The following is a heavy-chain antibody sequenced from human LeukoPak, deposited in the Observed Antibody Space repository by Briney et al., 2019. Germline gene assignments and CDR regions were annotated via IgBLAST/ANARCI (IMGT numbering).Heavy chain of an antibody. Sequence: GGSLRLSCAASGFTFSDYWMHWVRQAPGKGLEWVTFIRYDGTNEYYADSVRGRFTISRDNSKNTLYLQMNSLKAEDTSVYYCTTDLRYFDRTGFAFDIWGQGTMVTVSS. J-gene: IGHJ3*02. V-gene: IGHV3-30*02. CDR2: IRYDGTNE. CDR1: GFTFSDYW. CDR3: TTDLRYFDRTGFAFDI. D-gene: IGHD3-9*01.